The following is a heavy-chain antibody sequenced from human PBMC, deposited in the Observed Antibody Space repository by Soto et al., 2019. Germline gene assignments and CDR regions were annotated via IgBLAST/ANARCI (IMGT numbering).Heavy chain of an antibody. D-gene: IGHD4-17*01. V-gene: IGHV1-18*01. CDR3: ARDLTVTPIDY. J-gene: IGHJ4*02. CDR2: INAYSGNT. Sequence: ASVKVSCKASGYTFTSYGISWVRQAPGQGLEWMGWINAYSGNTNYAQKFQGRVTVTADTSTSTAYMELRSLRSNDTAVYYCARDLTVTPIDYWGQGTLVTVSS. CDR1: GYTFTSYG.